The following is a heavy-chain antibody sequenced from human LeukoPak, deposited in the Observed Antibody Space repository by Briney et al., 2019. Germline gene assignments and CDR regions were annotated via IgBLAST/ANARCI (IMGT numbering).Heavy chain of an antibody. CDR3: AKDQRYSSGCYLGWFDP. J-gene: IGHJ5*02. CDR2: ISGSGGST. D-gene: IGHD6-19*01. V-gene: IGHV3-23*01. CDR1: GFSFSSYA. Sequence: GGSLRLSCAASGFSFSSYAMSWVRQAPGKGLEWVSAISGSGGSTYYADSVKGRFTISRDNSKNTLYLQMNSLRAEDTAVYYCAKDQRYSSGCYLGWFDPWGQGTLVTVSS.